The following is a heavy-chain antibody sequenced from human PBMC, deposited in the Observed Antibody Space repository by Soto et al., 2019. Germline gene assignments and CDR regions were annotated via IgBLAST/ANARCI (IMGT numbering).Heavy chain of an antibody. J-gene: IGHJ3*02. D-gene: IGHD1-7*01. CDR3: ARSRDWNYGANAFDI. V-gene: IGHV4-59*01. Sequence: SETLSLTCTVSGGSISSYYWSWIRQPPGKGLEWIGYIYYSGSTNYNPSLKSRVTISVDTSKNQFSLKLSSVTAADTAVYYCARSRDWNYGANAFDIWGQGTMVTGSS. CDR1: GGSISSYY. CDR2: IYYSGST.